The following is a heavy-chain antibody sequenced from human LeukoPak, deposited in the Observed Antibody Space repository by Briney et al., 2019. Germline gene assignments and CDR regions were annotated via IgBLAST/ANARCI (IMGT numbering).Heavy chain of an antibody. CDR3: ARVRDS. V-gene: IGHV1-2*02. CDR1: GYTFTDYY. CDR2: LNPNNADT. J-gene: IGHJ4*02. Sequence: ASVKVSCKTSGYTFTDYYLQWVRQAPGQGLEWMGWLNPNNADTKYAQKFQGRLTLTSGTSIGTAYMELTRLTYEDTAVYYCARVRDSWGQGTLVTVPS.